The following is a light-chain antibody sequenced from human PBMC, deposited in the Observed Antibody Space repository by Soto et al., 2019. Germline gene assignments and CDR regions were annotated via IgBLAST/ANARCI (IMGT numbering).Light chain of an antibody. V-gene: IGKV4-1*01. CDR2: WAS. CDR3: QQYYDPPLT. CDR1: QSILYSSNNKNY. J-gene: IGKJ4*01. Sequence: DIVMTQSPDSLTVSLGERATVNCKSSQSILYSSNNKNYLAWYQQKIGQPPKLLISWASTRESGVPDRFSGSGSVTDFTLTISSLQAEDVAVYYCQQYYDPPLTFGGGTKVEI.